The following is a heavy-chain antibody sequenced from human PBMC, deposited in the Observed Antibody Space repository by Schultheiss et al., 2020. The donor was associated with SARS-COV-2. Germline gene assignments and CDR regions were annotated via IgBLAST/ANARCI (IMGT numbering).Heavy chain of an antibody. V-gene: IGHV4-4*02. Sequence: SETLSLTCALSGGSISSTNWWSWVRQPPGKGLEWIGEINHSGSTNYNPSLKSRVTISVDTSKNQFSPKLSSVTAADTAVYYCARQYSGSYYGWFDPWGQGTLVTVSS. D-gene: IGHD1-26*01. CDR2: INHSGST. CDR3: ARQYSGSYYGWFDP. CDR1: GGSISSTNW. J-gene: IGHJ5*02.